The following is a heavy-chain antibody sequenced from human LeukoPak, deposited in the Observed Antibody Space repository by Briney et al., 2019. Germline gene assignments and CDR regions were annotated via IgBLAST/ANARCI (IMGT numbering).Heavy chain of an antibody. CDR2: ITSSSTYI. D-gene: IGHD6-13*01. V-gene: IGHV3-21*01. Sequence: GGSLRLSCAASGFTFSSYSMNWVRQAPGKGLEWVSSITSSSTYIYYADSLKGRFTISRDNAKNSLFLQMNSLRAEDTAVYYCARASSSSWYDPTDYWGQGTLVTVSS. CDR3: ARASSSSWYDPTDY. J-gene: IGHJ4*02. CDR1: GFTFSSYS.